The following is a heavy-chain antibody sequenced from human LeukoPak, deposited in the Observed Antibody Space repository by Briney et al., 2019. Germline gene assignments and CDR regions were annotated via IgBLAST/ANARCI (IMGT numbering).Heavy chain of an antibody. D-gene: IGHD6-25*01. J-gene: IGHJ4*02. CDR3: ARVGSAAATADY. Sequence: ASVKVSCTAFGYTFTSNYMHWVRQAPGQGPEWMGVISPSGGSTTYARKFQGRITMTSDTSTSTVYMELNSLTSDDTAIYFCARVGSAAATADYWGQRTLVTVSS. CDR1: GYTFTSNY. V-gene: IGHV1-46*01. CDR2: ISPSGGST.